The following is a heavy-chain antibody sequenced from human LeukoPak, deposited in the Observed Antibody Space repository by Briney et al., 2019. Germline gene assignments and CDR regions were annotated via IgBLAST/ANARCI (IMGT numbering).Heavy chain of an antibody. Sequence: SETLSLTCAVYGGSFSSYYWGWIRQPPGKGLEWIGEINHSGGTNYNPSLKSRVTISVDTPKNQFSLRLSSVTAADTAVYYCASLGSYSGPDYWGQGTLVTVSS. D-gene: IGHD1-26*01. CDR3: ASLGSYSGPDY. CDR2: INHSGGT. V-gene: IGHV4-34*01. J-gene: IGHJ4*02. CDR1: GGSFSSYY.